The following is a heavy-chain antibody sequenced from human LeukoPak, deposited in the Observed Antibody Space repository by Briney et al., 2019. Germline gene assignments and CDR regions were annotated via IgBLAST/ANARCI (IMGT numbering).Heavy chain of an antibody. Sequence: PSETLSLTCTVSGYSISSGYYWGWIRQPPGKGLEWIGSIYHSGSTYYNPSLKSRVTISVDTSKNQFSLKLSSVTAADTAVYYCARAGPIYYYYYMDVWGKGTTVTVSS. CDR1: GYSISSGYY. J-gene: IGHJ6*03. V-gene: IGHV4-38-2*02. CDR3: ARAGPIYYYYYMDV. CDR2: IYHSGST. D-gene: IGHD2-8*02.